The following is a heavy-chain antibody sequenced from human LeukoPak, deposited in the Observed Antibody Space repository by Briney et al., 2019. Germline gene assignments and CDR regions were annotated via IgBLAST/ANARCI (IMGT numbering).Heavy chain of an antibody. Sequence: ASVKVSCKASGYTFTGYYMHWVRQAPGQGLEWMGGIIPIFGTANYAQKFQGRVTITADKSTSTAYMELSSLRSEDTAVYYCARGPTDYGDYGYYYYYMDVWGKGTTVTVSS. J-gene: IGHJ6*03. CDR1: GYTFTGYY. D-gene: IGHD4-17*01. CDR2: IIPIFGTA. V-gene: IGHV1-69*06. CDR3: ARGPTDYGDYGYYYYYMDV.